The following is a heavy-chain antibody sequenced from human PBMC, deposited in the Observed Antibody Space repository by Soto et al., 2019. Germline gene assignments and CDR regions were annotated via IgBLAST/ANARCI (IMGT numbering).Heavy chain of an antibody. CDR1: GGSISTVGHY. CDR2: IYHTGST. CDR3: ARGTYYYDSSGYFFDY. D-gene: IGHD3-22*01. Sequence: PSETLSLTCSVSGGSISTVGHYWTWIRQPPGKGLEWIGSIYHTGSTYYSKSLRSRLTMSVDTSKSQFSLRLSSVTAADTAVYYCARGTYYYDSSGYFFDYWGQGTLVTVSS. J-gene: IGHJ4*02. V-gene: IGHV4-31*03.